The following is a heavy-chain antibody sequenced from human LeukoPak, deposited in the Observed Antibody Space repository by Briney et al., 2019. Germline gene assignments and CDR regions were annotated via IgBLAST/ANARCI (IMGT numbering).Heavy chain of an antibody. D-gene: IGHD6-13*01. CDR3: AKFSPKGAAGNFY. V-gene: IGHV3-30*18. CDR2: ISYDGSNK. J-gene: IGHJ4*02. CDR1: GFTFSSYG. Sequence: GGSLRLSCAASGFTFSSYGMHWVRQAPGKGLEWVAVISYDGSNKYYADSVKGRFTISRDNSKNTLYLQMNSLRAEDTAVYYCAKFSPKGAAGNFYWGQGTLSPSPQ.